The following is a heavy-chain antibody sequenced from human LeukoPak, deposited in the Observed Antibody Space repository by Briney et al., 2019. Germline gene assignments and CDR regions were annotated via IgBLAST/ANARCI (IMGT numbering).Heavy chain of an antibody. CDR2: VYYSGST. CDR1: GGSISTYY. Sequence: SETLSLTCTVSGGSISTYYWSWIRQPPGKGLEWIGHVYYSGSTNYNPSLKSRVTISADMSKNQFSLELSSVTAADTAVYYCARLIHSGTYPLDYWGQGTLVTVSS. CDR3: ARLIHSGTYPLDY. D-gene: IGHD1-26*01. J-gene: IGHJ4*02. V-gene: IGHV4-59*12.